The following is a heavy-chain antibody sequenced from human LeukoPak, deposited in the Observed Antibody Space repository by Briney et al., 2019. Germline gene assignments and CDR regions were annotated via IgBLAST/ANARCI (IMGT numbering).Heavy chain of an antibody. J-gene: IGHJ4*02. D-gene: IGHD3-10*01. CDR3: ARDSTYWYDSGSSGPHYFDY. Sequence: GGSLRLSCAASGFIFSNYAMHWVRQAPGKGLEWGALISSDGSKTYHADSVNGRFSISRDNSKNTLYLQLNSLRAEDTSVYYCARDSTYWYDSGSSGPHYFDYWGQGTLVTVSS. V-gene: IGHV3-30*01. CDR1: GFIFSNYA. CDR2: ISSDGSKT.